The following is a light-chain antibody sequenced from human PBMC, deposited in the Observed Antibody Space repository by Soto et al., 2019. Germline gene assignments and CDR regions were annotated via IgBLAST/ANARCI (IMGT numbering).Light chain of an antibody. J-gene: IGKJ4*01. CDR2: GAS. CDR3: QHYNNWPLT. V-gene: IGKV3-15*01. CDR1: QNINNK. Sequence: EIVVTQSPATLSLSPGQRATLSCRTSQNINNKLVWYQQKPGQAPRLIIYGASTRATGIPARFSGSGSGTEFTLTISRLQSEDFAVYSCQHYNNWPLTFGGWTKVEIK.